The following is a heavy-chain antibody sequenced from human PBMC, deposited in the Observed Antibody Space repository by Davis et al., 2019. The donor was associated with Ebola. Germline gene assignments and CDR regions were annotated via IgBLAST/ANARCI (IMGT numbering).Heavy chain of an antibody. D-gene: IGHD3-16*01. CDR1: GGSFSGYY. Sequence: MPGGSLRLSCAVYGGSFSGYYWSWIRQPPGKGLEWIGEINHSGSTNYNPSLKSRVTISVDTSKNQFSLKLSSVTAADTAVYYCARLLGSTASKYYYGMDVWGQGTTVTVSS. CDR2: INHSGST. J-gene: IGHJ6*02. V-gene: IGHV4-34*01. CDR3: ARLLGSTASKYYYGMDV.